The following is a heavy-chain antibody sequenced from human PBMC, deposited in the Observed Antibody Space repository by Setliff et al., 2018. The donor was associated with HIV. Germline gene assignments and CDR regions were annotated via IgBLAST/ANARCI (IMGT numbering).Heavy chain of an antibody. CDR2: IYYSVNN. CDR1: GVSITSHY. V-gene: IGHV4-59*11. J-gene: IGHJ6*03. Sequence: SETLSLTCAVSGVSITSHYWSWIRQPPGKGLEWIGFIYYSVNNNYNPSLKSRVSISVDTSKNQFSLALTSVTAADTAVYYCTRGRRTAPGSFYHFYYMGVWGEGTTVTVSS. D-gene: IGHD6-13*01. CDR3: TRGRRTAPGSFYHFYYMGV.